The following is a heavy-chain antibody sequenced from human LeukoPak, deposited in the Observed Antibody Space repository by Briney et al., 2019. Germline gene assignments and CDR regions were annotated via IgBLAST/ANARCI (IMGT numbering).Heavy chain of an antibody. CDR3: AREPQATRAFDI. Sequence: GASVKASCKSSGYTFTSYYMHWVRQAPGQGLEWMGIINPSGGSTSYAQKFQGRVTMTRDMSTSTVYMELSSLRSEDTAVYYCAREPQATRAFDIWGQGTMVTASS. CDR1: GYTFTSYY. V-gene: IGHV1-46*01. J-gene: IGHJ3*02. CDR2: INPSGGST.